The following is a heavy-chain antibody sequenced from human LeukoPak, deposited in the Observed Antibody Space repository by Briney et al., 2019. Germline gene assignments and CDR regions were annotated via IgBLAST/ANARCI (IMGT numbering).Heavy chain of an antibody. CDR3: AKRSGYTTGWFFDF. CDR1: GFSFSSYA. Sequence: GGSLRLSCAASGFSFSSYAMSWVRQAPGKGLEWVSSISGSGDNTYYAESVKGRFTISRDNSKNTLLLQMNSLRAEDTAVFYCAKRSGYTTGWFFDFWGQGTLVTVSS. D-gene: IGHD6-19*01. V-gene: IGHV3-23*01. J-gene: IGHJ4*02. CDR2: ISGSGDNT.